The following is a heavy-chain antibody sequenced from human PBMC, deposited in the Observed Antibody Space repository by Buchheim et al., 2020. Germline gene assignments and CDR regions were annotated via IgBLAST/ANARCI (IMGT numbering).Heavy chain of an antibody. CDR2: INPNSGGT. V-gene: IGHV1-2*04. CDR3: ARDLKEDYYGSGSWYYFDY. Sequence: QVQLVQSGAEVKKPEASVKVSCKASGYTFTGYYMHWVRQAPGQGLEWMGWINPNSGGTNYAQKFQGWVTMTRDTSISTAYMELSRLRSDDTAVYYCARDLKEDYYGSGSWYYFDYWGQGTL. D-gene: IGHD3-10*01. J-gene: IGHJ4*02. CDR1: GYTFTGYY.